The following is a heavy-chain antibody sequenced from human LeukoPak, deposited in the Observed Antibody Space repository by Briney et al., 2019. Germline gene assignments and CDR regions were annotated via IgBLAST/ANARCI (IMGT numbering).Heavy chain of an antibody. J-gene: IGHJ5*01. CDR2: ISSTSAYI. CDR1: GFALKSYS. D-gene: IGHD2-8*02. V-gene: IGHV3-21*01. CDR3: ARVAVSGPTGWFDS. Sequence: GGSLRLSCGGSGFALKSYSLTWVRQAPGKGLEWVSSISSTSAYIHYADSVKGRFTISRDNVDNVVYLEMNGLRAEDTATYYRARVAVSGPTGWFDSWGQGTLVIVSS.